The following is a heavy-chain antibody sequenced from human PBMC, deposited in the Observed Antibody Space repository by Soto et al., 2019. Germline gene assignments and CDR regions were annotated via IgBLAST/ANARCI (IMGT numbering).Heavy chain of an antibody. CDR2: IYWDGDE. Sequence: QVTLQESGPALVKPTETLTLTCTFSGFSLKTNGVAVGWIRQPPGKAPEWLAHIYWDGDERYRPSLRRRLTIYKDTSKNQVVFTMTKMDPLDTATYYCAHISVLQLMDVWGPGTTVSVSA. D-gene: IGHD3-3*01. J-gene: IGHJ6*01. CDR1: GFSLKTNGVA. CDR3: AHISVLQLMDV. V-gene: IGHV2-5*02.